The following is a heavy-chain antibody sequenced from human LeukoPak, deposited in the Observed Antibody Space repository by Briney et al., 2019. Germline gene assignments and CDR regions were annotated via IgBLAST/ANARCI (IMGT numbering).Heavy chain of an antibody. D-gene: IGHD6-19*01. J-gene: IGHJ5*02. CDR3: AKRYGSSGLNWFDP. CDR2: ISGDDDNT. V-gene: IGHV3-23*01. Sequence: PGGSLRLSCAASGFTFSNYALSWVRQAPGKGLEWVSTISGDDDNTYYAASVKGRFTISRDNSKNTLFLQMNSLRAEDTALYYCAKRYGSSGLNWFDPWGQGTLVTVSS. CDR1: GFTFSNYA.